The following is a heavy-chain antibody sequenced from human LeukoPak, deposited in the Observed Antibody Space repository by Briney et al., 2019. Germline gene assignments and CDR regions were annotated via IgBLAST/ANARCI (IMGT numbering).Heavy chain of an antibody. CDR1: GFTFSNAW. CDR3: AREVCIGGSCSVFDY. D-gene: IGHD2-15*01. Sequence: PGGSLRLSCAASGFTFSNAWMSWVRQAPGKGLVWVSRINSDGSSRTYADSVKGRFTISRDNAKNTLSLQMNSLRTEDTAVYYCAREVCIGGSCSVFDYWGQGTLVTVSS. CDR2: INSDGSSR. J-gene: IGHJ4*02. V-gene: IGHV3-74*01.